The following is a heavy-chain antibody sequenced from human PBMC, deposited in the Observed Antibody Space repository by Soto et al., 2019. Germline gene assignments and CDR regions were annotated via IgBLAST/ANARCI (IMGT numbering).Heavy chain of an antibody. V-gene: IGHV1-18*01. CDR2: VTGYNGNT. J-gene: IGHJ4*02. Sequence: QGQLVQSGAEVRKPGASVKVSCKASGYTFSSFGIAWVRQGPGQGLEWLGWVTGYNGNTKYAQKFQDRVEMTTDTSTNTAYLEWRRLTSDDTAVYFCARAPPFDFWGQGTLVTVSP. CDR1: GYTFSSFG. CDR3: ARAPPFDF.